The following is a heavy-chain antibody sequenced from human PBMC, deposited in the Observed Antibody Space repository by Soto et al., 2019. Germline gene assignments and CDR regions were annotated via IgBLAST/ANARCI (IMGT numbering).Heavy chain of an antibody. D-gene: IGHD6-6*01. J-gene: IGHJ5*02. CDR1: GFTFSSYA. CDR2: ISGSGGST. CDR3: ANRDGRSSSYNWFDP. Sequence: EVQLLESGGGLVQPGGSLRLSCAASGFTFSSYAMSWVRQAPGKGLEWVSAISGSGGSTYYADSVKGRFTISRDNSKNTLYLQMNSLRAEDTAVYYCANRDGRSSSYNWFDPWGQGTLVTVSS. V-gene: IGHV3-23*01.